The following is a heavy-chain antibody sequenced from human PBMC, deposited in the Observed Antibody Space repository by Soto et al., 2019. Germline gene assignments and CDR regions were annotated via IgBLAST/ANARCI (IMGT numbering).Heavy chain of an antibody. CDR1: GFTFSSYG. V-gene: IGHV3-30*18. CDR3: AKDRQQLLTYYGMDV. J-gene: IGHJ6*02. Sequence: QVQLVESGGGVVQPGRSLRLSCAASGFTFSSYGMHWVRQAPGKGLEWVAVISYDGSNKYYADSVKGRFTISRDNSKNTLYLQMNSLRAEDTAVYYCAKDRQQLLTYYGMDVWGQGTTVTVSS. CDR2: ISYDGSNK. D-gene: IGHD6-13*01.